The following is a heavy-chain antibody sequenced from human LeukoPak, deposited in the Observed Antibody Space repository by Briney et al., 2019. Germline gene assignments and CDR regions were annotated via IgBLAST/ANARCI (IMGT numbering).Heavy chain of an antibody. Sequence: GESLQISCKGSGYSFTSYWIGWVRQMPGKGLEWMGIIYPGDSDTRDSPSFQGQVTISADKSISTAYLQWSSLKASDTAMYYCARRGFDYYYGMDVWGQGTTVTVSS. CDR3: ARRGFDYYYGMDV. J-gene: IGHJ6*02. V-gene: IGHV5-51*01. D-gene: IGHD3-10*01. CDR1: GYSFTSYW. CDR2: IYPGDSDT.